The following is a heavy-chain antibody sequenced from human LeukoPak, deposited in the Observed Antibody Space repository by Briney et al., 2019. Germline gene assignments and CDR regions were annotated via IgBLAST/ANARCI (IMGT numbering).Heavy chain of an antibody. CDR3: ARERCHGSGAPKLDY. CDR1: GFTFSDYY. Sequence: GGSLRLSCATSGFTFSDYYMSWIRQAPGKGLEWVSYISNSDSTIYYADSVKGRFTLSRDNAENSLYLQMNSLRADDTAVYYCARERCHGSGAPKLDYWGQGTLVTVSS. CDR2: ISNSDSTI. J-gene: IGHJ4*02. D-gene: IGHD3-10*01. V-gene: IGHV3-11*04.